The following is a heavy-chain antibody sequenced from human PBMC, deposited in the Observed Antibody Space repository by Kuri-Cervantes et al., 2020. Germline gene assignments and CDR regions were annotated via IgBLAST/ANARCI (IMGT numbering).Heavy chain of an antibody. CDR2: IYYSGST. CDR3: AVGFKAYYYYGMDV. V-gene: IGHV4-30-4*01. J-gene: IGHJ6*02. D-gene: IGHD2-2*01. CDR1: GGSISSGDYY. Sequence: SETLSLTCTVSGGSISSGDYYRSWIRQPPGKGLEWIGYIYYSGSTYYNPSLKSRVTISVDTSKNQFSLKLSSVTAADTAVYYCAVGFKAYYYYGMDVWGQGTTVTVSS.